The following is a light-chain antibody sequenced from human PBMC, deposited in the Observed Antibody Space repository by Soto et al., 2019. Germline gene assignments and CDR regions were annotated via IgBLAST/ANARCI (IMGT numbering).Light chain of an antibody. J-gene: IGKJ5*01. Sequence: EIVLTQPPGTLSLSPGERATLSCRASHSVSSYLAWYQQKPGQAPRLLIYGSFSRATGIPDRFSGSGSGTDFTLTITRLEPEDFAVYFCQQYGTLITFGQGTRLEIK. CDR3: QQYGTLIT. CDR2: GSF. V-gene: IGKV3-20*01. CDR1: HSVSSY.